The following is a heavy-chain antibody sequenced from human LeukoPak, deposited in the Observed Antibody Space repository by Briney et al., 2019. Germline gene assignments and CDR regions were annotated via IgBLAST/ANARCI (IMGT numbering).Heavy chain of an antibody. J-gene: IGHJ6*04. D-gene: IGHD4-17*01. Sequence: GASVKVSCKVSGYTLTELSIHWVRQAPGKGLEWMGGFDPEDGETIYAQKFQGRVTMTEDTSTDTAYMELSRLRSDDTAVYYCARGPDYGDFVDVWGKGTTVTVSS. CDR2: FDPEDGET. V-gene: IGHV1-24*01. CDR1: GYTLTELS. CDR3: ARGPDYGDFVDV.